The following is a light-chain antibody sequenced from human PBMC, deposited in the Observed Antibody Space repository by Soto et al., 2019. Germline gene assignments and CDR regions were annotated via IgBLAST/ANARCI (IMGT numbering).Light chain of an antibody. Sequence: QSVLTQPPSASGSLGQSVTISCTGTSADVGGYNFVSWYQQYPGKAPKLMIFEVSQRPSGVPDRFSGSKSGNTASLTVSELQAEDEADYYCASYAGSQNYVFGTGTKVTVL. CDR3: ASYAGSQNYV. CDR1: SADVGGYNF. CDR2: EVS. V-gene: IGLV2-8*01. J-gene: IGLJ1*01.